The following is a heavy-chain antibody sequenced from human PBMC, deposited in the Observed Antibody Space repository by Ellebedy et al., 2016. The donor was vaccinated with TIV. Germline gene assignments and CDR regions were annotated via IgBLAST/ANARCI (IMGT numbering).Heavy chain of an antibody. V-gene: IGHV4-59*01. CDR3: ARGGSVWYNWFDT. Sequence: MPSETLSLTCTVSGGSITNYYWNRIRQSPGKGLEWIGFIYYSGTTSYNPSLKSRVKISVDTSKTQFSLHLSSVTAADTAVYYCARGGSVWYNWFDTWGQGTLVTVSS. D-gene: IGHD2-21*01. CDR2: IYYSGTT. J-gene: IGHJ5*02. CDR1: GGSITNYY.